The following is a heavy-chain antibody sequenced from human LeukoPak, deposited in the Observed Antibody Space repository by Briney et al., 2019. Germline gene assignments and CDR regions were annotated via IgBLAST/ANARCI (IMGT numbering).Heavy chain of an antibody. CDR3: ARDNGTSCYDY. Sequence: SETLSLTCAVCGGSFSGYYWSWIRQPPGKGLEWIGEIYHSGSTNYNPSLKSRVTISVDKSKNQFSLKLSSVTAADTAVYYCARDNGTSCYDYWGQGTLVTVSS. CDR1: GGSFSGYY. J-gene: IGHJ4*02. CDR2: IYHSGST. D-gene: IGHD2-2*01. V-gene: IGHV4-34*01.